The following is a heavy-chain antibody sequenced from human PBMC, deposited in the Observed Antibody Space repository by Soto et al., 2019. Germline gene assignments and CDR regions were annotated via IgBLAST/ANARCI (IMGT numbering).Heavy chain of an antibody. V-gene: IGHV1-3*01. J-gene: IGHJ4*02. Sequence: APAKVSCKASGYTFTSYAMHWVRQAPGQKLEWMGWINAGNGNTKYSQKFQGRVTITRDTSASTAYMELSSLRSEDTAVYYCARLSSGVVPAAILAPFDYWGQGTLVTVSS. CDR3: ARLSSGVVPAAILAPFDY. CDR2: INAGNGNT. D-gene: IGHD2-2*01. CDR1: GYTFTSYA.